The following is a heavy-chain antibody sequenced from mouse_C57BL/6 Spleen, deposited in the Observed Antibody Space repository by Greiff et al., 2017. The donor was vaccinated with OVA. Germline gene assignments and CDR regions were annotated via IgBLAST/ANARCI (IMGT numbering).Heavy chain of an antibody. CDR2: IYPGDGDT. J-gene: IGHJ1*03. CDR3: AREVTTVVGDWYFDV. D-gene: IGHD1-1*01. V-gene: IGHV1-82*01. CDR1: GYAFSSSW. Sequence: QVQLKESGPELVKPGASVKISCKASGYAFSSSWMNWVKQRPGKGLEWIGRIYPGDGDTNYNGKFKGKAKLTADKSSSTAYMQLSSLTSEDSAVYFCAREVTTVVGDWYFDVWGTGTTVTVSS.